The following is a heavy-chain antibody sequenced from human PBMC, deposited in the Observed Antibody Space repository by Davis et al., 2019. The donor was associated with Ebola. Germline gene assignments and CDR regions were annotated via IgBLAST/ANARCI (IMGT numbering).Heavy chain of an antibody. CDR1: GYTFTGYY. CDR2: INPNSGGT. Sequence: ASVKVSCKASGYTFTGYYMHWVRQAPGQGLEWMGWINPNSGGTNYAQKLQGWVTMTRDTSISTAYMELSRLRSDDTAVYYCARGRKLSSGWLNWFDPWGQGTLVTVSS. V-gene: IGHV1-2*04. D-gene: IGHD6-19*01. CDR3: ARGRKLSSGWLNWFDP. J-gene: IGHJ5*02.